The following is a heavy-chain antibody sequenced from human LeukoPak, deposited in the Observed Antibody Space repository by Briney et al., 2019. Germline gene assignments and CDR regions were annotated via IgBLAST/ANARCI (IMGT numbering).Heavy chain of an antibody. V-gene: IGHV1-18*01. CDR3: ARDGSVAGDYYSGMDV. CDR1: GYTFTSHG. D-gene: IGHD6-19*01. CDR2: ISGYNGNT. Sequence: ASVKVSCKASGYTFTSHGISWVRQAPGQGLEWMGWISGYNGNTNYAQELQGRVTVTTDTSTSTAYMELRSLRSDDTAVYYCARDGSVAGDYYSGMDVWGQGTTVTVSS. J-gene: IGHJ6*02.